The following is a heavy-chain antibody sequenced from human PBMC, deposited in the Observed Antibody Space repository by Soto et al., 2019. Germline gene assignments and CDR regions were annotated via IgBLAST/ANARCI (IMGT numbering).Heavy chain of an antibody. V-gene: IGHV1-8*01. D-gene: IGHD4-17*01. Sequence: ASVKVSCKASGYTFTSYDINWVRQATGQGLEWMGWMNPNSGNTGYAQKFQGRVTMTRNTSISTAYMELSSLRSEDTAVYYCARGSGDTALYYYGMDVWGQGTTVTVSS. CDR2: MNPNSGNT. J-gene: IGHJ6*02. CDR1: GYTFTSYD. CDR3: ARGSGDTALYYYGMDV.